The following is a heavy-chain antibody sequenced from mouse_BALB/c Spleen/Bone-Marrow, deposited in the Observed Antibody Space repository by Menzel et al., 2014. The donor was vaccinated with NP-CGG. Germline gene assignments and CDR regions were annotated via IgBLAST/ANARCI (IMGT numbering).Heavy chain of an antibody. V-gene: IGHV1-54*03. J-gene: IGHJ4*01. Sequence: VKLVESGTDLVRPGTSVKVSCKASGYAFTNYLIEWIKQRPGRGLEWIGVINPGSGGINYNERFKGKATLTADKSSSTAYMQLSSLTSDDSAVYFCARSIYDGYSEAMDYWGQGTSVTVPS. CDR2: INPGSGGI. CDR1: GYAFTNYL. D-gene: IGHD2-3*01. CDR3: ARSIYDGYSEAMDY.